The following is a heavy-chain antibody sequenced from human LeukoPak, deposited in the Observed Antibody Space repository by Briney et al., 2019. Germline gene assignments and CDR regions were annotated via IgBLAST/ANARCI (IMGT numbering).Heavy chain of an antibody. CDR1: GFTFINYA. CDR3: AKGRYSTPDDGMDV. Sequence: GGSLRLSCAASGFTFINYAMNWVRQAPGEGLEWVSGISASGTSTYYADSVKGRFTISRDNSKNTLYLQMNSLSAEGTAVYYCAKGRYSTPDDGMDVWGQGTTVTVSS. CDR2: ISASGTST. V-gene: IGHV3-23*01. D-gene: IGHD5-12*01. J-gene: IGHJ6*02.